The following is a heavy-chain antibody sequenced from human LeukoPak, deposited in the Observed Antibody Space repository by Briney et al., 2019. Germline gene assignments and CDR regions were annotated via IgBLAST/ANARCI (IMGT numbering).Heavy chain of an antibody. D-gene: IGHD3-22*01. CDR1: SGSISSYF. CDR2: INTSGIN. J-gene: IGHJ4*02. V-gene: IGHV4-4*07. CDR3: ARVAHYYDSSDYYPPYYFDS. Sequence: PSETLSLTCTVSSGSISSYFWSWIRQAAGKGLEWVGRINTSGINNYNPSLKSRVTMSVDTSKNQISLKVTSVTAADTAVYYCARVAHYYDSSDYYPPYYFDSWGQGTLVTVSS.